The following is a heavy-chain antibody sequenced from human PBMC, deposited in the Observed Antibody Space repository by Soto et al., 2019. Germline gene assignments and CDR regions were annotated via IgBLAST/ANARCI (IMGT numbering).Heavy chain of an antibody. D-gene: IGHD5-18*01. CDR1: GGSISSGGYY. CDR3: ARGLYSYGFRWFDP. CDR2: IYYSGST. J-gene: IGHJ5*02. Sequence: QVQLQESGPGLVKPSQTLSLTCTVSGGSISSGGYYWSWIRQHPGKGLEWIGYIYYSGSTYYNPSHESRVTISVDTSKNQFSLKLSSVTAADTAVYYCARGLYSYGFRWFDPWGQGTLVTVSS. V-gene: IGHV4-31*03.